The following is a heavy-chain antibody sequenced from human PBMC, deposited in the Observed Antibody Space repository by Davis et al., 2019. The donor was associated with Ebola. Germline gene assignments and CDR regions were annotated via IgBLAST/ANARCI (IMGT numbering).Heavy chain of an antibody. CDR3: ARGIVGATTNGDAFDI. D-gene: IGHD1-26*01. CDR2: ISGSGGRT. J-gene: IGHJ3*02. V-gene: IGHV3-23*01. Sequence: GESLKISCAASGFTFSSYAMSWVRQAPGKGLEWVSAISGSGGRTYYADSVKGRFTISRDNSKNTLYLQMNSLRAEDTAVYYCARGIVGATTNGDAFDIWGQGTMVTVSS. CDR1: GFTFSSYA.